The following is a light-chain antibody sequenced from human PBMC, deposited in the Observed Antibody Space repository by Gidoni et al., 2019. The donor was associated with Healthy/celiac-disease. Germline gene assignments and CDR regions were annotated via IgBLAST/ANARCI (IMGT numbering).Light chain of an antibody. CDR2: TAS. CDR1: QSISSW. J-gene: IGKJ2*01. Sequence: DIEMTQSPSTLSASVGDRVTITCRASQSISSWLAWYQQKPGKAPKLLIYTASSLESGVPSRFSGSGSGTECTLTISSLQPDDFATYYCQQYNSYLYTFGQGTKLEIK. CDR3: QQYNSYLYT. V-gene: IGKV1-5*03.